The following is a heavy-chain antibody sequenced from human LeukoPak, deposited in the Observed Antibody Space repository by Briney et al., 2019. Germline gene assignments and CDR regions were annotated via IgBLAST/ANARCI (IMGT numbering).Heavy chain of an antibody. CDR3: ARLVDFWSGSVRFDP. CDR1: GGSLSSSRYY. Sequence: PSETLSLTCTVSGGSLSSSRYYWGWIRQPPGKGLEWIGSIYYSGSTYYNPSLKSRVTISVDMSKNQFSLKLSSVTAADTAVYYCARLVDFWSGSVRFDPWGQGTLVTVSS. D-gene: IGHD3-3*01. CDR2: IYYSGST. V-gene: IGHV4-39*01. J-gene: IGHJ5*02.